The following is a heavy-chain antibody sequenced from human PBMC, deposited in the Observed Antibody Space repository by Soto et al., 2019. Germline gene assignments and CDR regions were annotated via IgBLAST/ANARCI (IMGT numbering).Heavy chain of an antibody. CDR1: GFTFSNAW. CDR2: IKSKTDGGTT. CDR3: TAIVVVPAAMRGYYYYYMDV. J-gene: IGHJ6*03. Sequence: GGSLRLSCAASGFTFSNAWMSWVRQAPGKGLEWVGRIKSKTDGGTTDYAAPVKGRFTISRDDSKNTLYLQMNSLKTEDTAVYYCTAIVVVPAAMRGYYYYYMDVWGKGTTVTVSS. V-gene: IGHV3-15*01. D-gene: IGHD2-2*01.